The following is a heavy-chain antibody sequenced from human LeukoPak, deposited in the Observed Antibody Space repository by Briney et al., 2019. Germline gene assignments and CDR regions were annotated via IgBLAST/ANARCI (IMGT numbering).Heavy chain of an antibody. J-gene: IGHJ3*02. CDR2: IGAAGAHA. V-gene: IGHV3-64*02. CDR1: GFRFSYHD. D-gene: IGHD1-14*01. Sequence: GGSLRLACAASGFRFSYHDMHWVRQAPGKGLEFVSSIGAAGAHAFYADSVKGRFTISRDNFQSTMYLQMDGLRPEDSAVYYCARELGGTKTGGFDIWGQGTVVTVSS. CDR3: ARELGGTKTGGFDI.